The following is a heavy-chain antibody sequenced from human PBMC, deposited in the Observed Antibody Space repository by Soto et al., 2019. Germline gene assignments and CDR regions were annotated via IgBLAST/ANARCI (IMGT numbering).Heavy chain of an antibody. J-gene: IGHJ6*02. CDR3: ATIFLIEAAVVDYYGMDV. CDR1: GFTFSSYN. CDR2: ISSSSSYV. Sequence: PGGSLRLSCAASGFTFSSYNMNWVRQAPGKGLEWVSSISSSSSYVYYADSVKGRFTISRDNSKNLLYLQMNSLRAEDTAVYYCATIFLIEAAVVDYYGMDVWGQGTTVTSP. D-gene: IGHD6-13*01. V-gene: IGHV3-21*04.